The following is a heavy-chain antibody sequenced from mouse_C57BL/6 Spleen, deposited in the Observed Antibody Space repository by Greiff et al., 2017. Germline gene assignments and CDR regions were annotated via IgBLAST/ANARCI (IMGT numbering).Heavy chain of an antibody. J-gene: IGHJ4*01. CDR1: GYTFTSYW. D-gene: IGHD1-1*02. V-gene: IGHV1-52*01. Sequence: QVQLQQPGAELVRPGSSVKLSCKASGYTFTSYWMHWVKQRPIQGLEWIGNIDPSDRETHYNQKFKDKATLTVDKSSSTAYMQLSSLTSEDSAVYYCASGGWCNCGEGFYSMDYWGQGTTVTVSS. CDR2: IDPSDRET. CDR3: ASGGWCNCGEGFYSMDY.